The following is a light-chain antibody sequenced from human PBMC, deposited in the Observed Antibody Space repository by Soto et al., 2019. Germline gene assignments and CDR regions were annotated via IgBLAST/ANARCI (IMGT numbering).Light chain of an antibody. Sequence: QSILTQPASVSGSPGQSITISCTGNSSDVGGYNYVSWYQQHPGKAPKLMIYDVSNRPSGVSNRFSGSKSGNTASLTISGLQAEDEADYYCSSYTSSSTLVFGGGTKLTV. J-gene: IGLJ2*01. CDR2: DVS. V-gene: IGLV2-14*01. CDR1: SSDVGGYNY. CDR3: SSYTSSSTLV.